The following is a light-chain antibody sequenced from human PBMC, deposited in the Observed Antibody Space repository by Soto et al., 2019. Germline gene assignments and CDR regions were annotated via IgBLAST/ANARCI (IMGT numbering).Light chain of an antibody. Sequence: EVVMTQSPATLSVSPGERATLSCRASQSVSSNLAWYQQKPGQAPRLLIYGASTRATGVPARFGGSGSGTEFTLTISSLQSEDLAVYSCQQYNNWPLTFGGGTKVEIK. CDR2: GAS. V-gene: IGKV3-15*01. CDR3: QQYNNWPLT. CDR1: QSVSSN. J-gene: IGKJ4*01.